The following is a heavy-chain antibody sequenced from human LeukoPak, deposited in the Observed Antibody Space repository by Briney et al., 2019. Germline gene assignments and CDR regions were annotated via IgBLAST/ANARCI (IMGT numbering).Heavy chain of an antibody. CDR2: IYTSGST. V-gene: IGHV4-4*07. J-gene: IGHJ5*02. CDR3: VRGRYSSGWFKDKNWFDP. Sequence: SETLSLTCTVSGGSISSYYWSWIRQPAGKGLEWIGRIYTSGSTNYNPSLKSRVTMSVDTSKNQFSLKLSSVTAADTAVYYCVRGRYSSGWFKDKNWFDPWGQGIPVTVSS. CDR1: GGSISSYY. D-gene: IGHD6-19*01.